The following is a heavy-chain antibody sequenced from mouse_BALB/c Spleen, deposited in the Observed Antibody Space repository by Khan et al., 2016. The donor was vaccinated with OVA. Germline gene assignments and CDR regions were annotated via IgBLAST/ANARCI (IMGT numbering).Heavy chain of an antibody. CDR3: TRHGFVAWFTY. V-gene: IGHV1S135*01. J-gene: IGHJ3*01. CDR1: GYSFTNYY. CDR2: IDPFSGGT. Sequence: EVQLQQSGPELMKPGASVKISCKASGYSFTNYYIHWVIQSHGKSLEWIGYIDPFSGGTTYNQKFKGKATLTVDKSSSTAYIHLSNLTSEDSAVYYCTRHGFVAWFTYWDQGTLVTVSA. D-gene: IGHD2-2*01.